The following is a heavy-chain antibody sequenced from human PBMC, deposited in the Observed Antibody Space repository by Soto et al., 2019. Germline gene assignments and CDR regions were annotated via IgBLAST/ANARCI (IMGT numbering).Heavy chain of an antibody. CDR1: GYSLTSYG. D-gene: IGHD6-19*01. V-gene: IGHV1-18*01. CDR3: ARGYMYSSGRYAPDY. CDR2: ISAYNANT. Sequence: ASVKVSCKASGYSLTSYGVSWVRQAPGQGLEWMGWISAYNANTNYAQKLQGRVTMTTETSTSTAYMELRSLTPDDTAVYYCARGYMYSSGRYAPDYWGQGTLVTVSS. J-gene: IGHJ4*02.